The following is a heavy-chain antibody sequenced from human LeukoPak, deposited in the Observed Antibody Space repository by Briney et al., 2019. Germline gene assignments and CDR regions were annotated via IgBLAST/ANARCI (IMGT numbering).Heavy chain of an antibody. J-gene: IGHJ4*02. CDR3: AKVASMATVTYFDY. D-gene: IGHD4-17*01. CDR1: GFTFSSYA. CDR2: ISGSGGST. Sequence: PGGSLRLSCAASGFTFSSYAMSWVRQAPGKGLEWVSAISGSGGSTYYADLVKGRFTISGANSKNMLYLQMYMLRAETTGEYYCAKVASMATVTYFDYWGQGTLVTVSS. V-gene: IGHV3-23*01.